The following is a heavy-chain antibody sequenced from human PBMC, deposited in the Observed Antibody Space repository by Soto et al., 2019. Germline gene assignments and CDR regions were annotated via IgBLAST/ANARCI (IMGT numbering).Heavy chain of an antibody. CDR3: AKDAYCSGGSCYYSRLAFDI. Sequence: EVQLLESGGGLVQPGGSLRLSCAASGFTFSSYSMRWVRQAPGKGLEWVSYISGGGGSIYYADSVKGRFTISRDNSKNRVYLQRNSLRAEDTAIYYCAKDAYCSGGSCYYSRLAFDIWGQGTVVTVSS. D-gene: IGHD2-15*01. V-gene: IGHV3-23*01. J-gene: IGHJ3*02. CDR2: ISGGGGSI. CDR1: GFTFSSYS.